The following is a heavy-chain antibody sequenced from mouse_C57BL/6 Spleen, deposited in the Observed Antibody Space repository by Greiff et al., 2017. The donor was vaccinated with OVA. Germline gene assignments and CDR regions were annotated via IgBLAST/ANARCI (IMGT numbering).Heavy chain of an antibody. J-gene: IGHJ1*03. CDR1: GYTFTDYN. CDR2: INPNNGGT. Sequence: EVQLQQSGPELVKPGASVKIPCKASGYTFTDYNMDWVKQSHGKSLEWIGDINPNNGGTIYNQKFKGKATLTVDKSSSTAYMELRSLTSEDTAVYYCARRSSWRYFDVWGTGTTVTVSS. CDR3: ARRSSWRYFDV. V-gene: IGHV1-18*01. D-gene: IGHD1-1*01.